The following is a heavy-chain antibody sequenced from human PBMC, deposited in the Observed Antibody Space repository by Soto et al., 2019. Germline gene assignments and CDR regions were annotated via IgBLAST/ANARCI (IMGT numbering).Heavy chain of an antibody. CDR1: GGSINNFH. Sequence: QVHLQESGPGLVKPSETLALTCSVSGGSINNFHWSWIRQPPGKGLEWIGFVFYSGRTTYNPSLQSRVTISVDTSHNPSTLKVRSVTAADTATYYWARIKSGYSYGSIIDFWGQGKLVTVSS. J-gene: IGHJ4*02. V-gene: IGHV4-59*01. CDR2: VFYSGRT. D-gene: IGHD5-18*01. CDR3: ARIKSGYSYGSIIDF.